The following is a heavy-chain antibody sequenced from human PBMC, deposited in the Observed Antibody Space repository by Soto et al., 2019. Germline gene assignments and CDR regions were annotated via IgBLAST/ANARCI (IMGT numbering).Heavy chain of an antibody. J-gene: IGHJ6*02. Sequence: QVQLVQSGAEVKKPGSSVKVSCKASGGTFSSYAISWVRQAPGQGLEWMGGIIPIFGTANYAQKFQGRVTITADESTSTAYMELRSLRSEDTAVYYCARDAERGYSYGYYYGMDVWGQGTTVTVSS. CDR2: IIPIFGTA. CDR1: GGTFSSYA. V-gene: IGHV1-69*01. CDR3: ARDAERGYSYGYYYGMDV. D-gene: IGHD5-18*01.